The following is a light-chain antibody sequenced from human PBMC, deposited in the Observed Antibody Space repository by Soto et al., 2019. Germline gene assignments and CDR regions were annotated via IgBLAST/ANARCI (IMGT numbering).Light chain of an antibody. CDR1: QGSSSY. Sequence: AIRMTQSPSSLSASPGDRVTTTCRASQGSSSYLAWYQQKPGKAPKLLIDAASTVQSGVPSRFSGRGSGTDFTLTISCLQSEDLATYYCQQYYSYPRTFGQGTKVDI. CDR2: AAS. J-gene: IGKJ1*01. CDR3: QQYYSYPRT. V-gene: IGKV1-8*01.